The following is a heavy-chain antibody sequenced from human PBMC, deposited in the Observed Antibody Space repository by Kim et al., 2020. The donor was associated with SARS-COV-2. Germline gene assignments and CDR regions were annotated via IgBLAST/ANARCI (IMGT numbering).Heavy chain of an antibody. J-gene: IGHJ4*02. D-gene: IGHD3-3*01. CDR3: ARVPRRYYDFWSGYYVGSYFDY. Sequence: SETLSLTCAVYGGSFSGYYWSWIRQPPGKGLEWIGEINHSGSTNYNPSLKSRVTISVDTSKNQFSLKLSSVTAADTAVYYCARVPRRYYDFWSGYYVGSYFDYWGQGTLVTVSS. CDR1: GGSFSGYY. CDR2: INHSGST. V-gene: IGHV4-34*01.